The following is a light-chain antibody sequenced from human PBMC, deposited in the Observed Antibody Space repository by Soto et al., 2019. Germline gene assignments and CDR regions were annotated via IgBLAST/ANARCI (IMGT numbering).Light chain of an antibody. CDR1: QSVSTY. V-gene: IGKV3-11*01. CDR2: DAS. Sequence: EIVLTQSPATLSLSPGKRATISCRASQSVSTYLAWYQQKPGQVPRLLIYDASNRATGIPARFSGSGSGTDFTLTISSLEPEDFAVYYCQQHSNWPLTFGGGTRVEIK. CDR3: QQHSNWPLT. J-gene: IGKJ4*01.